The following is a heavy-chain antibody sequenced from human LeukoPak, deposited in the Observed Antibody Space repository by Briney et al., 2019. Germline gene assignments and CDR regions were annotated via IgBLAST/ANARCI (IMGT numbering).Heavy chain of an antibody. J-gene: IGHJ4*02. CDR1: GFTFSSYA. D-gene: IGHD3-16*02. V-gene: IGHV3-23*01. CDR2: ISGSGGST. CDR3: AKSPLGYDYVWGSYRYPVYYFDY. Sequence: PGGSLRLSCAASGFTFSSYAMSWVRQAPGKGLEWVSAISGSGGSTYYADSVKGRFTISRDNSKNTLYLQMNSLRAEDTAVYYCAKSPLGYDYVWGSYRYPVYYFDYWGQGTLVTVSS.